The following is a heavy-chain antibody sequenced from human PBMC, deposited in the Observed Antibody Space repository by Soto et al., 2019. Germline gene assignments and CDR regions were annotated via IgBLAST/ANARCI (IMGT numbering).Heavy chain of an antibody. D-gene: IGHD3-9*01. J-gene: IGHJ4*02. V-gene: IGHV4-30-4*01. Sequence: SETLSLTCTVSGGSISSGDYYWSWIRQPPGKGLEWIGYIYYSGSTYYNPSLKSRVTISVDTSKNQFSLNLSSVTAADTAMYYCARQLVTHFIDYWGQGTLVTVSS. CDR2: IYYSGST. CDR3: ARQLVTHFIDY. CDR1: GGSISSGDYY.